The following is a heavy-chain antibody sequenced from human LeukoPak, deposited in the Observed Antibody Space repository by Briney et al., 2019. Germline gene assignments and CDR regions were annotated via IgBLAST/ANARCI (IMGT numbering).Heavy chain of an antibody. CDR2: INHSGST. D-gene: IGHD2-15*01. V-gene: IGHV4-34*01. CDR3: ARDLRMVAATPAFDI. CDR1: GGSFSGYY. Sequence: SETLSLTCAVYGGSFSGYYWSWIRQPPGKGLEWIGEINHSGSTNYNPSLKSRVTISVDTSKNQFSLKLSSVTAADTAVYYCARDLRMVAATPAFDIWGQGTMVTLSS. J-gene: IGHJ3*02.